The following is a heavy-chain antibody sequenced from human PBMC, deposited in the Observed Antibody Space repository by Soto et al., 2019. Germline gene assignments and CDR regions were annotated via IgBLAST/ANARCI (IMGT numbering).Heavy chain of an antibody. Sequence: EVQLVESGGGLVQPGGSLRLSCAASGFTFSSYSMNWVRQAPGKGLEWVSYISSSSRNIYYADSVKGRFTISRDNAKNSLYLQMNSLIAEDTAVYYCARDLDYDYIWGSYRVTIGFDYWGQGTLVTVSS. CDR3: ARDLDYDYIWGSYRVTIGFDY. J-gene: IGHJ4*02. V-gene: IGHV3-48*01. CDR2: ISSSSRNI. D-gene: IGHD3-16*02. CDR1: GFTFSSYS.